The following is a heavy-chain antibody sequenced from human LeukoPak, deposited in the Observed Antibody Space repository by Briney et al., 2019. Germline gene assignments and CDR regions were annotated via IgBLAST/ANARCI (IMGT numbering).Heavy chain of an antibody. Sequence: PSETLSLTCEVSGYSISSDKYWGWIRQPPGKGLEWIGSIYHTGSTYYNPSLKSRVSISVDTSKNQFSLKFTSVTAGDTAVYYCARSHSGWQGHNNWFDPWGQGTLVTVSS. CDR3: ARSHSGWQGHNNWFDP. J-gene: IGHJ5*02. CDR2: IYHTGST. CDR1: GYSISSDKY. D-gene: IGHD6-19*01. V-gene: IGHV4-38-2*01.